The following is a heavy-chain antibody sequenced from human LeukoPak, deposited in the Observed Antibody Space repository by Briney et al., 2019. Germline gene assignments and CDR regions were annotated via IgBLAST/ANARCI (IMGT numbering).Heavy chain of an antibody. V-gene: IGHV3-73*01. D-gene: IGHD4-11*01. CDR2: IRSKANNYAT. Sequence: PGGSLRLSCAASGFAFSDSDMYWVRQAPGKGLEWVGRIRSKANNYATAYAVSVKGRFTISRDDSKNTAHLQMNSLRVEDTAVYSCARDGEYSNKGGFDYWGQGTLVTVSS. CDR1: GFAFSDSD. CDR3: ARDGEYSNKGGFDY. J-gene: IGHJ4*02.